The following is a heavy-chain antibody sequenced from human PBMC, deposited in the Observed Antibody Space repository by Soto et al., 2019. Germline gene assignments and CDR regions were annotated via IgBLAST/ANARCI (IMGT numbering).Heavy chain of an antibody. V-gene: IGHV1-8*01. CDR3: AREDDYVWGSYPF. D-gene: IGHD3-16*01. CDR2: MNPNSGNT. Sequence: ASVKVSRKASGYTFTSYDINWVRQATGQGLEWMGWMNPNSGNTGYAQKFQGRVTMTRNTSISTAYMELSSLRSEDTAVYYCAREDDYVWGSYPFWGQGTLVTVSS. CDR1: GYTFTSYD. J-gene: IGHJ4*02.